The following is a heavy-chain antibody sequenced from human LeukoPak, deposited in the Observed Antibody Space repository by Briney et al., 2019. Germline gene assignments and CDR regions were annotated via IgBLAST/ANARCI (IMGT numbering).Heavy chain of an antibody. J-gene: IGHJ4*02. CDR2: IYYSGST. CDR1: GGSISSYY. D-gene: IGHD3-10*01. CDR3: ARGVRGHYYGSGSHPYYFDY. Sequence: SETLSLTCTVSGGSISSYYWSWIRQTPGKGLEWIGYIYYSGSTYYNPSLKSRVTISVDTSKNQFSLKLSSVTAADTAVYYCARGVRGHYYGSGSHPYYFDYWGQGTLVTVSS. V-gene: IGHV4-59*06.